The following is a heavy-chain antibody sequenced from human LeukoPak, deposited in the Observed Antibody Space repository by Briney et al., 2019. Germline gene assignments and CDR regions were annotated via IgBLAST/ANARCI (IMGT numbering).Heavy chain of an antibody. CDR1: GGSFSGYY. Sequence: SETLSLTCAVYGGSFSGYYWSWIRQPPGKGLEWIGEINHSGSTNYNPSLKSRVTISVDTSKNQFSLKLSSVTAADTAVYYCARGGGVPAAILLYYYYGMDVWGQGTTVTVSS. D-gene: IGHD2-2*02. CDR2: INHSGST. J-gene: IGHJ6*02. CDR3: ARGGGVPAAILLYYYYGMDV. V-gene: IGHV4-34*01.